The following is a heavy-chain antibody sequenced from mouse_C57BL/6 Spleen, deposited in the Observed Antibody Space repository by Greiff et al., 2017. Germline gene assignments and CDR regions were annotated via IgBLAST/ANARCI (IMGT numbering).Heavy chain of an antibody. CDR1: GYTFTSYW. Sequence: QVQLQQPGAELVRPGSSVKLSCKASGYTFTSYWMHWVKQRPIQGLEWIGNIDPSDSETHYNQKFKDKATLTVDKSSSTAYMQLSSLTSEDSAVYYCARLVFTTVGDYWGQGTTLTVSS. CDR3: ARLVFTTVGDY. J-gene: IGHJ2*01. CDR2: IDPSDSET. V-gene: IGHV1-52*01. D-gene: IGHD1-1*01.